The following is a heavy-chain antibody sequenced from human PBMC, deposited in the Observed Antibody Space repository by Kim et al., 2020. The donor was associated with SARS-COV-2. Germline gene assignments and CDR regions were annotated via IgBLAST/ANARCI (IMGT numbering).Heavy chain of an antibody. CDR2: IWYDGSNK. V-gene: IGHV3-33*08. J-gene: IGHJ6*02. CDR3: ARDYYDSSPAYYYYGMDV. CDR1: GFTFSSYG. Sequence: GGSLRLSCTASGFTFSSYGMHWVRQAPGKGLEWVAVIWYDGSNKYYADSVKGRFTISRDNSKNTLYLQMNSLRAEDTAVYYCARDYYDSSPAYYYYGMDVWGQGTTVTVSS. D-gene: IGHD3-22*01.